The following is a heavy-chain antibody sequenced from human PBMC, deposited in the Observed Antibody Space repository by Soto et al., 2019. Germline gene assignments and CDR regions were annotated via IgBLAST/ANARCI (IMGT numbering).Heavy chain of an antibody. Sequence: GGSLRLSCTASGFTFGDYAMSWFRQAPGKGLEWVGFIRSKAYGGTTEYAASVKGRFTISRDDSKSIAYLQMNSLKTEDTAVYYCTRLGTVGYYYMDVWGKGTTVTVSS. J-gene: IGHJ6*03. CDR1: GFTFGDYA. CDR3: TRLGTVGYYYMDV. D-gene: IGHD4-17*01. V-gene: IGHV3-49*03. CDR2: IRSKAYGGTT.